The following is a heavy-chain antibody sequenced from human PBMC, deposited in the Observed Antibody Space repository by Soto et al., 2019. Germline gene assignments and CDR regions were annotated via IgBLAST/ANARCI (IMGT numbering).Heavy chain of an antibody. CDR3: ATDSGSYWAFDY. Sequence: ASVKVSCKASGYTFTSYAVHWVRQAPGQRLEWLGWINAANGNTKYSQKFQGRITITRDTSASTTYMELSSLTSEDTAVYYCATDSGSYWAFDYWGQGALATVSS. V-gene: IGHV1-3*01. D-gene: IGHD1-26*01. CDR1: GYTFTSYA. CDR2: INAANGNT. J-gene: IGHJ4*02.